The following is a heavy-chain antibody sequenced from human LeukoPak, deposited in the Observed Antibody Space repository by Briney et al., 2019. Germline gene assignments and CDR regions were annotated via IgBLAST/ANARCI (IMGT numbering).Heavy chain of an antibody. CDR2: IYPGDSDDSDA. CDR3: ATHYQLGWGAY. D-gene: IGHD4-23*01. V-gene: IGHV5-51*01. Sequence: GESLKISCKGSGFTFSNYWIAWVRQMPGKGLEWMGIIYPGDSDDSDAAYSPSFQGQVTFSADKSINTAYLHWDSLKASDSAMYYCATHYQLGWGAYWGQGTLVTVSS. CDR1: GFTFSNYW. J-gene: IGHJ4*02.